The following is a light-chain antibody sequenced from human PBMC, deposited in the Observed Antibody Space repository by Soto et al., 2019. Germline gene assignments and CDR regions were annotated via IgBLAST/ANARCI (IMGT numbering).Light chain of an antibody. CDR1: SSDVGGYNY. Sequence: QSALTQPASVSGSPGQSITISCTGTSSDVGGYNYVSWYQQHPGKAPKLMIYDVSNRPSGVSNRFSGSKSGNTASLTMSGLQAEDEADYYCSSYTSSSTYGFGTGTKVTVL. J-gene: IGLJ1*01. V-gene: IGLV2-14*01. CDR3: SSYTSSSTYG. CDR2: DVS.